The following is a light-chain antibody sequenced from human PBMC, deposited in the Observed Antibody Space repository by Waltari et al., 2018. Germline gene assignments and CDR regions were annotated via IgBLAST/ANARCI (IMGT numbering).Light chain of an antibody. CDR2: VTSDGRH. V-gene: IGLV4-69*01. J-gene: IGLJ1*01. CDR3: QTWGTGIQV. Sequence: QLVVTQSPSASASLGASVKLTCTLSSGHISYAIAWHQQQPEKGPRYLMKVTSDGRHTRGAGSPDRFSGSSSGAERYLTISSLQSEDEADYYCQTWGTGIQVFGAGTKVTVL. CDR1: SGHISYA.